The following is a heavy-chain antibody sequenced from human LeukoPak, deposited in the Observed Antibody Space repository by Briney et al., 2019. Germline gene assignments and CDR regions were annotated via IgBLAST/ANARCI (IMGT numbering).Heavy chain of an antibody. J-gene: IGHJ4*02. CDR3: AKYCSGATCSGY. V-gene: IGHV3-23*01. D-gene: IGHD2-15*01. Sequence: GASLRLSCAASGFTFSSCSMCWVRQAPGKGPEWVSGIKESGDITYYADSVKGRFTISRDNSKNTLYLQMNSLRAEDTAKYYCAKYCSGATCSGYWGQGTLVTVSS. CDR1: GFTFSSCS. CDR2: IKESGDIT.